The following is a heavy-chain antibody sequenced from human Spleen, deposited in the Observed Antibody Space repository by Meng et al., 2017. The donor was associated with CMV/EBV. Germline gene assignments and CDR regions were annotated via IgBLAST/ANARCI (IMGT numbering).Heavy chain of an antibody. J-gene: IGHJ4*02. V-gene: IGHV1-2*02. CDR2: INPSSGGT. CDR1: GYSFTGDY. CDR3: ARGHDYGDNYFHY. D-gene: IGHD4-17*01. Sequence: KAAGYSFTGDYRHWVRQAPGQGLEWMGWINPSSGGTSYAQKYQGRVTMTRDTSVSTAYMELSSLRSDDTAVYYCARGHDYGDNYFHYWGQGTLVTVSS.